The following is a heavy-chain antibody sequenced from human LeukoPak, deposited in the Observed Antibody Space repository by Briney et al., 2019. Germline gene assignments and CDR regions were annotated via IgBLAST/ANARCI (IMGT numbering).Heavy chain of an antibody. V-gene: IGHV1-2*02. Sequence: ASVKVSCKASGYTFTGYYMHWVRQAPGQGLEWMGWINPNSGGTNYAQKFQGRVTMTRDTSISTAYMELSRLRSDDTAVYYCAREWRELLRSNWFDPWGQGTLVTVSS. CDR2: INPNSGGT. CDR1: GYTFTGYY. CDR3: AREWRELLRSNWFDP. D-gene: IGHD1-26*01. J-gene: IGHJ5*02.